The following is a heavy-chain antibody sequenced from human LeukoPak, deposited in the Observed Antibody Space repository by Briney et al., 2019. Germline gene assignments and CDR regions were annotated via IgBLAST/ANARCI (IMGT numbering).Heavy chain of an antibody. Sequence: GASVKVSCKASGYTFTGYYMHWVRQAPGQGLEWMGWINPNSGGTNYAQKFQGRVTMTRDTSISTAYMELSRLRSDDTAVYYCARDKRAPVPYNWFDPWGQGTLVTVSS. D-gene: IGHD2-2*01. V-gene: IGHV1-2*02. CDR2: INPNSGGT. J-gene: IGHJ5*02. CDR3: ARDKRAPVPYNWFDP. CDR1: GYTFTGYY.